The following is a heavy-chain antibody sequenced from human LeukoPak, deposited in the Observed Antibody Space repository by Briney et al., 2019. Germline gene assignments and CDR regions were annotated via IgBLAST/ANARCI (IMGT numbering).Heavy chain of an antibody. D-gene: IGHD1-26*01. Sequence: PSETLSLNCTVSGGSISSYYWSWIRQPAGQGLEWIGRIYTSGSTNYNPSLKSLVTMSVDTSKNQFTLMMSSVTAADTAVYYCAREAEVGAYAYWGQGTLVTVSS. CDR2: IYTSGST. CDR3: AREAEVGAYAY. J-gene: IGHJ4*02. CDR1: GGSISSYY. V-gene: IGHV4-4*07.